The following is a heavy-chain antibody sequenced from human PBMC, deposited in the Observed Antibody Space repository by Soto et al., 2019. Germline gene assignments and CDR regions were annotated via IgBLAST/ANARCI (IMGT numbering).Heavy chain of an antibody. CDR2: IYYTGNT. V-gene: IGHV4-39*01. CDR3: ARHPPPAIGDARYFDL. CDR1: GGSINSNSAY. Sequence: SQTLSPTCTVSGGSINSNSAYWTWIRQPPGKGLEWIGHIYYTGNTVYNPSLNSRVTITVDTSNNQFSLKLSSVTTADAAVYYCARHPPPAIGDARYFDLWGRGTLVTVS. D-gene: IGHD2-21*01. J-gene: IGHJ2*01.